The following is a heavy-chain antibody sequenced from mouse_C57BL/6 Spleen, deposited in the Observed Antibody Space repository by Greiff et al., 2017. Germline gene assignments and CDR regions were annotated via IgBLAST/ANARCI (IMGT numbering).Heavy chain of an antibody. CDR3: SIERPTTVVAPGY. D-gene: IGHD1-1*01. Sequence: VQLQQPGAELVKPGASVKVSCKASGYTFTSYWMHWVKQRPGQGLEWIGRIHPSDSDTNYNQKFKGKATLTVDKSSSKAYMQLSSLTSEDSAVYYCSIERPTTVVAPGYWGQGTTLTVSS. V-gene: IGHV1-74*01. CDR1: GYTFTSYW. CDR2: IHPSDSDT. J-gene: IGHJ2*01.